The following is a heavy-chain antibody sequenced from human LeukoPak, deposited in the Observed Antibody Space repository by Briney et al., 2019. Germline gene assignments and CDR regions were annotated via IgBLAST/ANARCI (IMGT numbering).Heavy chain of an antibody. CDR3: ARTQLGIAVDH. CDR2: VTYSGTA. CDR1: GDSISNSNSR. V-gene: IGHV4-39*01. D-gene: IGHD7-27*01. J-gene: IGHJ4*02. Sequence: SETLSLTCTVSGDSISNSNSRWDWIRQPPGKGLEWIGAVTYSGTAFYNPSLKSRVTMFVDTSMNQFSLKLNSVTAADSAMYFCARTQLGIAVDHWGQGTLVTASS.